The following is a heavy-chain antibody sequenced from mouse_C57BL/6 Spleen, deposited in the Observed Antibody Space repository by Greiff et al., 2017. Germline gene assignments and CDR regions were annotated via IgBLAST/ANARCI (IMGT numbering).Heavy chain of an antibody. CDR3: TRDGSSSNWYFDV. Sequence: QVQLKESGAELVRPGASVTLSCKASGYTFTDYEMHWVKQTPVHGLEWIGAIDPETGGTAYNQKFKGKAILTADKSSSTAYMELRSLTSEDSAVYYCTRDGSSSNWYFDVWGTGTTVTVSS. CDR2: IDPETGGT. J-gene: IGHJ1*03. CDR1: GYTFTDYE. V-gene: IGHV1-15*01. D-gene: IGHD1-1*01.